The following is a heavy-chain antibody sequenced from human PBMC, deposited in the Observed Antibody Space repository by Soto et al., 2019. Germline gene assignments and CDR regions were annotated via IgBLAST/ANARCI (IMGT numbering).Heavy chain of an antibody. J-gene: IGHJ5*02. CDR1: GASISGFY. D-gene: IGHD1-1*01. V-gene: IGHV4-4*07. CDR3: VRDGTKTLRDWFDP. Sequence: SETLSLTCTVSGASISGFYWSWIRKSAGKGLEWIGRIYATGTTDYNPSLKSRVMVSVDTSKKQFSLKLRSVTAADTAVYYCVRDGTKTLRDWFDPWGQGISVTVSS. CDR2: IYATGTT.